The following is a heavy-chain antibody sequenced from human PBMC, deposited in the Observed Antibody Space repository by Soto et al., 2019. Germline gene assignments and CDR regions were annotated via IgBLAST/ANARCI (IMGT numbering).Heavy chain of an antibody. CDR2: TYYRSKWYN. Sequence: SQTLSLTCAVSGDSVSSNNIAWNWLRQSPWRGLEWLGRTYYRSKWYNEYAVSVRSRITINLDTSKNQFSLQLNSVTPEDTAVYDCARGRWSTFDDWGQGAQVTVSS. D-gene: IGHD2-15*01. V-gene: IGHV6-1*01. J-gene: IGHJ4*02. CDR3: ARGRWSTFDD. CDR1: GDSVSSNNIA.